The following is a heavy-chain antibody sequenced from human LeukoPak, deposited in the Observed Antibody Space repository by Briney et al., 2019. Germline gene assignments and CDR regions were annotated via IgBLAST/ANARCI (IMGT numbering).Heavy chain of an antibody. CDR2: ISESGATT. V-gene: IGHV3-23*01. CDR3: AGGGDSSGYYFDY. CDR1: GFTFSSYA. D-gene: IGHD3-22*01. J-gene: IGHJ4*02. Sequence: GGSLRLSCAASGFTFSSYAMSWVRQAPGKGLEGVSSISESGATTYYADSVKGRVTISREKSKNTLYLQINSLRAEDTAVYYCAGGGDSSGYYFDYWGQGTLVTVSS.